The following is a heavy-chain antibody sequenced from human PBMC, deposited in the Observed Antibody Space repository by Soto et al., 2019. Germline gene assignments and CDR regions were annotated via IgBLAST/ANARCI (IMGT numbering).Heavy chain of an antibody. V-gene: IGHV1-18*01. D-gene: IGHD3-10*01. CDR1: GYTFTTYG. Sequence: QVQLEQSAPEVKKPGASVKVSCKASGYTFTTYGTTSVRQPPRQGLAWLGWITTHNGNTHYAQNLQGRVIMTADTSTSTAYMELRSLRSDDTAIYYCTREGSAPYYYYGMDAWGQGTTVTVSS. CDR2: ITTHNGNT. J-gene: IGHJ6*02. CDR3: TREGSAPYYYYGMDA.